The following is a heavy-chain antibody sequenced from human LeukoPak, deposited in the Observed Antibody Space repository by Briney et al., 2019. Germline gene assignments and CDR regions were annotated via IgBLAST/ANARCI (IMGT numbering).Heavy chain of an antibody. V-gene: IGHV1-69*04. CDR2: IIPIFGIA. CDR3: VVVAATGDAFDI. CDR1: GGTFSSYA. Sequence: ASVKVSCKASGGTFSSYAISWVRQAPGQGLEWMGRIIPIFGIANYAQKFQGRVTITADKSTGTAYMELSSLRSEDTAVYYCVVVAATGDAFDIWGLGTMVTVSS. J-gene: IGHJ3*02. D-gene: IGHD2-15*01.